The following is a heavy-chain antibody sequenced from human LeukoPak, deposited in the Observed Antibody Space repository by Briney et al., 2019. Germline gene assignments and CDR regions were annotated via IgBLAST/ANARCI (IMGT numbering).Heavy chain of an antibody. D-gene: IGHD3-10*01. V-gene: IGHV4-39*01. Sequence: PSETLSLTCTVSGGSISSSSYYWGWIRQPPGKGLEWIGSIYYSGSTYYNPSLESRVTISVDTSKNQFSLKLSSVTAADTAVYYCARHTPGGMDVWGQGTTVTVSS. CDR2: IYYSGST. J-gene: IGHJ6*02. CDR1: GGSISSSSYY. CDR3: ARHTPGGMDV.